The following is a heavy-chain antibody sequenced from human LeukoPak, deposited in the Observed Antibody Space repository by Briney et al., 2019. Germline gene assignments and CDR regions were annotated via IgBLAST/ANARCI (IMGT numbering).Heavy chain of an antibody. CDR3: ATAGDYGRPGYWYFDL. CDR2: ISAYNGNT. J-gene: IGHJ2*01. D-gene: IGHD4-17*01. CDR1: GYTFTSYG. Sequence: GASVKVSCKASGYTFTSYGISWVRQAPGQGLEWMGWISAYNGNTNYAQKFQGGVTMTTDTSTTTAYMELRSLRSDDTAVYYCATAGDYGRPGYWYFDLWGRGTLVTVSS. V-gene: IGHV1-18*01.